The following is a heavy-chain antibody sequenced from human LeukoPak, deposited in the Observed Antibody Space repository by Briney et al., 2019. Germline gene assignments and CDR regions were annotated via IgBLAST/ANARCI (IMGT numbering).Heavy chain of an antibody. CDR2: ISYDGSNK. CDR3: AKTGRPEPTDQVGATYYFDY. CDR1: GFTFSSYG. J-gene: IGHJ4*02. V-gene: IGHV3-30*18. D-gene: IGHD1-26*01. Sequence: PGGSLRLSCAASGFTFSSYGMLWVRPAPGKGLEWVAVISYDGSNKYYADSVKGRFTIPRDNSKNTLYLQVNSLRAEDTAVYYCAKTGRPEPTDQVGATYYFDYWGQGTLVTVSS.